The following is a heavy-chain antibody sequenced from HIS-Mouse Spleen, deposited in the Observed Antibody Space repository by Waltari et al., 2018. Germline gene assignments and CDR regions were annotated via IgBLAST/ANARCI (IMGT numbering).Heavy chain of an antibody. CDR3: ARASRDLLLPRYFDL. CDR1: GGSISSYY. Sequence: QVQLQESGPGLVKPSETLSLTCTVSGGSISSYYWSWIRQPPGKGLEWIGYYSGSTNDNPSRKSRVTISVDTSKNQFSLKLSSVTAADTAVYYCARASRDLLLPRYFDLWGRGTLVTVSS. CDR2: YYSGST. V-gene: IGHV4-59*01. J-gene: IGHJ2*01.